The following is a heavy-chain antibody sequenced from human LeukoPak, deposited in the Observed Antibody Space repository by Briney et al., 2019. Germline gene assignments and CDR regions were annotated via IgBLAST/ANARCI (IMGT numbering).Heavy chain of an antibody. D-gene: IGHD2-15*01. V-gene: IGHV3-48*03. Sequence: GGSLRPSCAASGFTFSSYEMNWGRQAPGKGLQWVSYISSSGSTRYYADSVKGRFTISRDNAKNSLYLQMNSLRAEDTAVYYCARGQSRMYWYLDLWGRGTLVTVSS. J-gene: IGHJ2*01. CDR3: ARGQSRMYWYLDL. CDR1: GFTFSSYE. CDR2: ISSSGSTR.